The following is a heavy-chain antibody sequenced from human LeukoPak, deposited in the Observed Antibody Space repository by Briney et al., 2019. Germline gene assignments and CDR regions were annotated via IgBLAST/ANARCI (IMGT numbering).Heavy chain of an antibody. CDR2: IIPIFGTA. J-gene: IGHJ6*02. V-gene: IGHV1-69*13. D-gene: IGHD4-17*01. Sequence: SVTVSCKASGGTFSSYAISWVRQAPGQGLEWMGGIIPIFGTANYAQKFQGRVTITADESTSTAYMELSSLRSEDTAVYYCAREGGDYDYYYYGMDVWGQGTTVTVSS. CDR1: GGTFSSYA. CDR3: AREGGDYDYYYYGMDV.